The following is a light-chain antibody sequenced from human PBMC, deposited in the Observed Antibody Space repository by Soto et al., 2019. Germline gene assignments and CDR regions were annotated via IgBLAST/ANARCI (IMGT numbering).Light chain of an antibody. J-gene: IGLJ1*01. CDR2: EVS. CDR3: NSYAGSNVYV. Sequence: QSALTQPPSASGSPGQSVTISCTGTSSDVGGYNYVSWYQQHPGKAPKLMIYEVSKRPSGVPDRLSGSKSGNTASLTVSGLQAEDEADYYCNSYAGSNVYVFGTGTKVTVL. CDR1: SSDVGGYNY. V-gene: IGLV2-8*01.